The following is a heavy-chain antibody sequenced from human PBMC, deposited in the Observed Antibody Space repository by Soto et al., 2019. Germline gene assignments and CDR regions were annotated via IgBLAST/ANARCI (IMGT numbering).Heavy chain of an antibody. J-gene: IGHJ3*02. Sequence: QVQLQESGPGLVKPSETLSLTCTVSGGSISSYYWSWIRQPPGKGLEWIGYIYYSGSTNYNPSLKSRVPIAVDTSMDQFSLKLRSVTAADTAVYYCARGWGGAFDIWGQGKMVTVSS. CDR1: GGSISSYY. D-gene: IGHD3-10*01. CDR2: IYYSGST. V-gene: IGHV4-59*01. CDR3: ARGWGGAFDI.